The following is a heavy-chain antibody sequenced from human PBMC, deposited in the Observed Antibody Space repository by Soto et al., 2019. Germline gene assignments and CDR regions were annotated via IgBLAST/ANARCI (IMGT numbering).Heavy chain of an antibody. CDR1: GYTFTSYY. CDR2: INPSGGST. D-gene: IGHD6-13*01. V-gene: IGHV1-46*01. J-gene: IGHJ5*02. CDR3: ARDGIAAATLLNWFDP. Sequence: QVQLVQSGAEMKKPGASVKVSCKASGYTFTSYYMHWVRQAPGQGLEWMGIINPSGGSTSYAQKFQGRVTMTRDTSTSTVYMELSSLRSEDTAVYYCARDGIAAATLLNWFDPWGQGTLVTVSS.